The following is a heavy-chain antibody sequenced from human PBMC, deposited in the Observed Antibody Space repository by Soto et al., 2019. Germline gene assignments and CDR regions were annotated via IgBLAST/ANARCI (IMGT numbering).Heavy chain of an antibody. CDR2: ISAYNGNT. CDR1: GYTFTSYG. J-gene: IGHJ4*02. CDR3: AREAFAYCGGDCPNDY. V-gene: IGHV1-18*01. Sequence: ASVKVSCKASGYTFTSYGISLVRQAPGQGLEWMGWISAYNGNTNYAQKLQGRVTMTTDTSTSTAYMELRSLRSDDTAVYYCAREAFAYCGGDCPNDYWGQGTLVTVSS. D-gene: IGHD2-21*02.